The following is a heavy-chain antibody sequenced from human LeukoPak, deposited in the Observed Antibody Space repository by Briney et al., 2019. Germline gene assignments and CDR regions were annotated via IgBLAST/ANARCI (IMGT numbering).Heavy chain of an antibody. CDR3: ARPADYDILTGYRY. CDR1: GGSMRGLY. Sequence: SETLSLTCTVSGGSMRGLYLSWIRQSPGMGLEWIGYIYYSGNTNYNPSLKSRVTISLDTSRSQSSLKLTSVTAADTAVYYCARPADYDILTGYRYWGQGTLVTVSS. CDR2: IYYSGNT. D-gene: IGHD3-9*01. J-gene: IGHJ4*02. V-gene: IGHV4-59*08.